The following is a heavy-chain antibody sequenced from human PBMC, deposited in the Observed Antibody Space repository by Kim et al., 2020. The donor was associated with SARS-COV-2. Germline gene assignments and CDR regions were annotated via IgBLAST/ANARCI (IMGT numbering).Heavy chain of an antibody. J-gene: IGHJ3*02. Sequence: GGSLRLSCAASGFTFDDYAMHWVRQAPGKGLEWVSGISWNSGSIGYADSVKGRFTISRDNAKNSLYLQMNSLRAEDAALYYCAKDMRSGPRGAFDIWGQGTMVTVSS. CDR1: GFTFDDYA. V-gene: IGHV3-9*01. D-gene: IGHD5-12*01. CDR2: ISWNSGSI. CDR3: AKDMRSGPRGAFDI.